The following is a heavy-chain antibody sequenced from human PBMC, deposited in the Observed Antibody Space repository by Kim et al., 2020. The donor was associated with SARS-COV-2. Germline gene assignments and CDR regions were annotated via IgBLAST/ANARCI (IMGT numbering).Heavy chain of an antibody. V-gene: IGHV3-9*01. J-gene: IGHJ6*02. CDR3: AKGTGYYYGSGSYWLLGDGMDV. D-gene: IGHD3-10*01. CDR1: GFTFDDYA. CDR2: ISWNSGSI. Sequence: GGSLRLSCAASGFTFDDYAMHWVRQAPGKGLEWVSGISWNSGSIGYADSVKGRFTISRDNAKNSLYLQMNSLRAEDTALYYCAKGTGYYYGSGSYWLLGDGMDVWGQGTTVTVSS.